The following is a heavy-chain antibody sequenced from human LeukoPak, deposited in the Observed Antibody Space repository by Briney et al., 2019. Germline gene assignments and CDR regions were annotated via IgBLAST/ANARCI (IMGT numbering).Heavy chain of an antibody. D-gene: IGHD3-3*01. V-gene: IGHV4-61*02. CDR2: IYTSGST. J-gene: IGHJ4*02. Sequence: SQTLSLTCTVSGGSISSGSYYWSWIRQPAGKGLEWIGRIYTSGSTNYNPSLKSRVTISVDTSKNQFSLKLSSVTAADTAVYYCARVSYYDFWSGFDYWGQGTLVTVSS. CDR1: GGSISSGSYY. CDR3: ARVSYYDFWSGFDY.